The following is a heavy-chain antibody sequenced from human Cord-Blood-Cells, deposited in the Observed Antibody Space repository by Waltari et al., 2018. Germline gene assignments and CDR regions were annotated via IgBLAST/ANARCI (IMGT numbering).Heavy chain of an antibody. D-gene: IGHD5-18*01. V-gene: IGHV4-38-2*02. CDR1: GYSISSGYY. CDR3: ARDQGYSYGYYFDY. CDR2: IYHSGST. Sequence: QVQLQESGPGLVKPSETLSLPCPVSGYSISSGYYWCRIRQPPGKGLEWIGSIYHSGSTYYNPSLKSRVTISVDTSKNQFSLKLSSVTAADTAVYYCARDQGYSYGYYFDYWGQGTLVTVSS. J-gene: IGHJ4*02.